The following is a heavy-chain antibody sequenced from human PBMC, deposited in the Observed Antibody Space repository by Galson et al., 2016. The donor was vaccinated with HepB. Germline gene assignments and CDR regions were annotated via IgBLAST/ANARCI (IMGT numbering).Heavy chain of an antibody. J-gene: IGHJ5*02. CDR3: AGARGSGPGGWFDP. Sequence: SLRLSCAASGFPFSDYYMSWIRQSPGKGLEWVSYISRSGTYTNYADSVKGRFTISRDSAKNSLYLEMNRLRAEDTAVYYCAGARGSGPGGWFDPWGQGTLVTVSS. CDR2: ISRSGTYT. V-gene: IGHV3-11*06. CDR1: GFPFSDYY.